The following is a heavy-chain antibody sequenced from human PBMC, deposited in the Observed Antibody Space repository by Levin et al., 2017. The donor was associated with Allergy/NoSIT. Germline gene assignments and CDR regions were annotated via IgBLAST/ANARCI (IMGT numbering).Heavy chain of an antibody. V-gene: IGHV3-23*01. J-gene: IGHJ5*01. CDR2: VRARGGDI. CDR3: AKDVISGSMGWCDP. Sequence: QPGGSLRLSCAASGFTFNNYALTWVRQAPGKGLEWVSSVRARGGDISYADSVKGRFTVSRDKSKNTLYLQMNSLTAEDTAVYYCAKDVISGSMGWCDPWGQGTLVTVPS. D-gene: IGHD1-26*01. CDR1: GFTFNNYA.